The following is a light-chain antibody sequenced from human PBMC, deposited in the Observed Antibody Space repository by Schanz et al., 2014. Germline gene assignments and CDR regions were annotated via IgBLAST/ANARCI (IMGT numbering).Light chain of an antibody. CDR1: QSITSY. Sequence: EIVMTQSPATLSVSPGERATLSCRASQSITSYLAWYQQKPGQAPRLLIYGASNRATGIATRFSGSGFGTDFTLTIRRLEPEDFAVYYCQHYSMSPLFGQGTKVEIK. J-gene: IGKJ1*01. CDR3: QHYSMSPL. V-gene: IGKV3-15*01. CDR2: GAS.